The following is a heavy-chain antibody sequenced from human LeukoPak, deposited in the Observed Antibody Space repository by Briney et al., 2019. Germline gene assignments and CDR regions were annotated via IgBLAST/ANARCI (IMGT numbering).Heavy chain of an antibody. V-gene: IGHV3-30-3*01. CDR1: GFTFSGYA. Sequence: GGSLRLSCAASGFTFSGYAMHWVRQAPGKGLEWVAVISYDGSNKYYADSVKGRFTISRDNSKNTLYLQMNSLRAEDTAVYYCARDQQAIVVVPAALGYWGQGTLVTVSS. D-gene: IGHD2-2*01. CDR2: ISYDGSNK. CDR3: ARDQQAIVVVPAALGY. J-gene: IGHJ4*02.